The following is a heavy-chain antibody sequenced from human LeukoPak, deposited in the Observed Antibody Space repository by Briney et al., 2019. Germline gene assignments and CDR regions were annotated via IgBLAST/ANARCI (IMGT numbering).Heavy chain of an antibody. CDR2: IHYSGST. J-gene: IGHJ3*02. Sequence: PSETLSLTCTVSGGSISTYYWSWIRQPPGKGLEWIAYIHYSGSTNYNPSLKSRVTISVDTSKKHLSLKLSSVTAADTAVYCCARTNAFDNWGQGTMVTVSS. CDR3: ARTNAFDN. CDR1: GGSISTYY. V-gene: IGHV4-59*01.